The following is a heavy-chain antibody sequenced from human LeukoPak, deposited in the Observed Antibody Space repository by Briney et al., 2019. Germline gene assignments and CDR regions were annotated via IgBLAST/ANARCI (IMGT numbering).Heavy chain of an antibody. CDR1: GYTFTGHY. CDR3: ARDENWGPDY. J-gene: IGHJ4*02. D-gene: IGHD7-27*01. Sequence: ASVKVSCKASGYTFTGHYMHWIRQAPGQGLEWMGWIEPNSGGTHYAQNFQGRLTISRDTSISTAYMELSRPSSDDTAMYYCARDENWGPDYWGQGTLVTVS. V-gene: IGHV1-2*02. CDR2: IEPNSGGT.